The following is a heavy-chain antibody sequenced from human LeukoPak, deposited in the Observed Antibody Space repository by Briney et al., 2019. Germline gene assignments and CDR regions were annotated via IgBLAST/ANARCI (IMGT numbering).Heavy chain of an antibody. CDR3: ARCRPPHDGDYGHFDC. CDR1: GDSSTCLW. J-gene: IGHJ4*02. CDR2: IYPSDSDT. Sequence: GESLKISCKASGDSSTCLWIGWVRPMPGKGLEWMGIIYPSDSDTRYSPSFQGQVTISADKSISTAYLQWSSLKASDTAMYYCARCRPPHDGDYGHFDCWGQGALVTVSS. D-gene: IGHD4-17*01. V-gene: IGHV5-51*01.